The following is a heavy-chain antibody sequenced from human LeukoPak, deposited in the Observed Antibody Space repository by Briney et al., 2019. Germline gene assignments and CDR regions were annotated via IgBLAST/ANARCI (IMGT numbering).Heavy chain of an antibody. CDR1: GGYFSGYY. CDR2: MNPSGST. Sequence: PSETLSLTCAFYGGYFSGYYWPLIRQTPEKGLEWIGDMNPSGSTSYNPSLKSRVTISVDTSKNQFSLKLSSVTAADTAVYYCARGRQDVTMIVVVMTAVSYYLDVWGKGTTVTVS. V-gene: IGHV4-34*01. J-gene: IGHJ6*03. CDR3: ARGRQDVTMIVVVMTAVSYYLDV. D-gene: IGHD3-22*01.